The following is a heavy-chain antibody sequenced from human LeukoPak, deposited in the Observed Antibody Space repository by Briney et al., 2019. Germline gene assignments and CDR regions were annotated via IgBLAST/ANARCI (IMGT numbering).Heavy chain of an antibody. D-gene: IGHD6-19*01. CDR3: ARDGVTYSSGWYDGGLEDDY. CDR1: GYTFTGYY. V-gene: IGHV1-2*02. Sequence: GASVKVSCKASGYTFTGYYMHWVRQAPGQGLEWMGWINPNSGGTNYAQKFQGRVTMTRDTSISTAYMELSRLRSDDTAVYYCARDGVTYSSGWYDGGLEDDYWGQGTLVTVSS. J-gene: IGHJ4*02. CDR2: INPNSGGT.